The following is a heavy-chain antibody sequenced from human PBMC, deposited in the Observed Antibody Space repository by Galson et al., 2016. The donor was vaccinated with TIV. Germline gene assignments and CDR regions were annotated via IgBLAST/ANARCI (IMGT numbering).Heavy chain of an antibody. D-gene: IGHD1-14*01. V-gene: IGHV3-23*01. CDR3: ATVGVTTGFEY. CDR2: ISSIGTTT. Sequence: SLRLSCAASGFTFNKYAMSWVRQAPGKGLDWVSAISSIGTTTYYADSGKGRFIISRDNSKNTVHLQMNSLRAEDTAVYYCATVGVTTGFEYWGQGTLVTVSP. J-gene: IGHJ4*02. CDR1: GFTFNKYA.